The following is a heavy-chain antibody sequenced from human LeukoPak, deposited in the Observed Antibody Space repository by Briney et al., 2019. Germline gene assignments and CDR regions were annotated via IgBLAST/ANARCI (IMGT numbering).Heavy chain of an antibody. Sequence: GGSLRLSCAASGFIFSSYSMSWVRQAPGKGLEWVSVITGSGGNTYYADSVKGRFTISKDNSKNTVCLQMSSLRVDDTAVYYCAKAASSSWPSYYYGMDVWGQGTTVTVSS. CDR1: GFIFSSYS. D-gene: IGHD6-13*01. CDR2: ITGSGGNT. V-gene: IGHV3-23*01. CDR3: AKAASSSWPSYYYGMDV. J-gene: IGHJ6*02.